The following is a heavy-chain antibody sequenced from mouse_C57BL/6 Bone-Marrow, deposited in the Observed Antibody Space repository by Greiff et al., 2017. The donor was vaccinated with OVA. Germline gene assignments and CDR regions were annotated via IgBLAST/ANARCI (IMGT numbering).Heavy chain of an antibody. D-gene: IGHD1-1*02. CDR3: ARGWSCVHV. V-gene: IGHV1-55*01. CDR2: IYPGSGST. Sequence: QVQLKESGAELVKPGASVKMSCKASGYNFTSYWITWVKQRPGQGLEWIGDIYPGSGSTNYNEKFKSKATLTVDTSSSTAYMQLSSLTSEDSAVYYCARGWSCVHVWGPGTTLTVSS. CDR1: GYNFTSYW. J-gene: IGHJ2*01.